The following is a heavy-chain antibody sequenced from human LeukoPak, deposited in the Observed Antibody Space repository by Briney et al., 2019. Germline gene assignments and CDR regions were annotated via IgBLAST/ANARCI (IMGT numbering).Heavy chain of an antibody. D-gene: IGHD3-10*01. Sequence: GGSLRLSCAASGFTFSSYAMHWVRQAPGKGLEWVAVISYDGSNKYYADSVKGRFTISRDNSKNTLYLQMNSLGAEDTAAYYCARDPRPMVRGVIRYFDYWGQGTLVTVSS. CDR2: ISYDGSNK. V-gene: IGHV3-30-3*01. J-gene: IGHJ4*02. CDR1: GFTFSSYA. CDR3: ARDPRPMVRGVIRYFDY.